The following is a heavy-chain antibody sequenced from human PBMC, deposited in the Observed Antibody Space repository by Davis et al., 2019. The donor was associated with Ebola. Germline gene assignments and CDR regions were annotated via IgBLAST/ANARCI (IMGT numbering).Heavy chain of an antibody. J-gene: IGHJ4*02. CDR1: GGTFSSYA. CDR2: IIPIFGTA. CDR3: ARASLYCGGDCFPGYFDY. D-gene: IGHD2-21*02. V-gene: IGHV1-69*13. Sequence: SVKVSCKASGGTFSSYAISWVRQAPGQGLEWMGGIIPIFGTANYAQKFQGRVTITADESTSTAYMELSSLRSEDTAVYYCARASLYCGGDCFPGYFDYWGQGTLVTVSS.